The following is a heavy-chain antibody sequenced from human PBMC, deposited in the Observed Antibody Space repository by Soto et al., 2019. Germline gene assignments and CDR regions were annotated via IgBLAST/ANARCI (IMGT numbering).Heavy chain of an antibody. CDR1: GFTFSSYW. CDR3: ARDLGGYYYGMDV. V-gene: IGHV3-7*03. Sequence: FLRLSCAASGFTFSSYWMSWVRQAPGKGLEWVANINQDGSEKYYVDSVKGRFTISRDNAKNSLYLQINSLRAEDTAVYYCARDLGGYYYGMDVWGQGTTVTVSS. J-gene: IGHJ6*02. D-gene: IGHD3-16*01. CDR2: INQDGSEK.